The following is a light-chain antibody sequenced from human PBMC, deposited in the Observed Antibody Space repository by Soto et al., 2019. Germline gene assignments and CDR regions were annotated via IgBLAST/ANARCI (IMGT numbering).Light chain of an antibody. CDR3: HQDFNLPWT. Sequence: EIVFTQSPGTLSLSPGERATLSCRASQSVSRMYLSWFQQKPGQAPRLLIYGTSTRATGIPVRFSGSGSGADFTLTISSLQPEDFAVYFCHQDFNLPWTFGQGTKWIS. CDR1: QSVSRMY. J-gene: IGKJ1*01. V-gene: IGKV3D-7*01. CDR2: GTS.